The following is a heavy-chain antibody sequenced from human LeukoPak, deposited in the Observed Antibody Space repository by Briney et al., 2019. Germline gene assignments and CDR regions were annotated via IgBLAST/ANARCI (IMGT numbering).Heavy chain of an antibody. Sequence: GASVKVSCKASGYTFTGYYMPWVRQAPGQGLEWMGWINPNSGGTNYAQKLPDRVTMTTDTSTSTAYMELRSLRSDDTAVYYCARSQSGTINNCLDPWGQGTLVTVSS. CDR1: GYTFTGYY. V-gene: IGHV1-2*02. CDR3: ARSQSGTINNCLDP. J-gene: IGHJ5*02. CDR2: INPNSGGT. D-gene: IGHD5-12*01.